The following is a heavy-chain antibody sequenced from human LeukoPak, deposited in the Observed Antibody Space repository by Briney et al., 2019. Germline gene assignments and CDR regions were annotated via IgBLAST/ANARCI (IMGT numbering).Heavy chain of an antibody. Sequence: PSETLSLTCTVSGGSISSYYWSWIRQPPGKGLEWIGYIYYSGSTNYNPSLKSRVTISVDTSKNQFSLKLSSVTAADTAVYYCARQRGYYSMDVWGQGTTVTVPS. CDR2: IYYSGST. D-gene: IGHD5-12*01. J-gene: IGHJ6*02. V-gene: IGHV4-59*08. CDR1: GGSISSYY. CDR3: ARQRGYYSMDV.